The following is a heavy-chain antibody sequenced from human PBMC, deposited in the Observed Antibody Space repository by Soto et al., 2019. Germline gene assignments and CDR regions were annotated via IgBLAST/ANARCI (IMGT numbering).Heavy chain of an antibody. CDR2: IYPGDSDT. CDR3: ARSGYWYYYDRSAYSYGIDV. CDR1: GYSFTSYW. J-gene: IGHJ6*02. V-gene: IGHV5-51*01. Sequence: GESLKISCKGSGYSFTSYWIGWVRQMPGKGLEWMGIIYPGDSDTRYSPSFQGQVTISADKSISTAYLQWSSLKASDTAMYYCARSGYWYYYDRSAYSYGIDVWGQGNTVTVSS. D-gene: IGHD3-22*01.